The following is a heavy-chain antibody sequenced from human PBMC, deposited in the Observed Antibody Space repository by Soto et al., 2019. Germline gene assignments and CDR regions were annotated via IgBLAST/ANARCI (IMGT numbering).Heavy chain of an antibody. CDR1: GDSISSYY. CDR3: ARVEDSGYCSGGSCYATVFQH. D-gene: IGHD2-15*01. Sequence: SETLSLTCTVSGDSISSYYCSWIRQPPGKGLEWIGYIYYSGSTNYNPSLKSRVTISVDTSKNQFSLKLSSVTAADTAVYYCARVEDSGYCSGGSCYATVFQHWCQDTLVTVSS. V-gene: IGHV4-59*01. CDR2: IYYSGST. J-gene: IGHJ1*01.